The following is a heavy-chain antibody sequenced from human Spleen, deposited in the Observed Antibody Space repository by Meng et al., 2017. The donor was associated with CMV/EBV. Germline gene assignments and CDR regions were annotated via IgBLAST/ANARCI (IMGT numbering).Heavy chain of an antibody. V-gene: IGHV3-7*01. Sequence: GESLKISCAASGFTFSSYGMHWVCQAPGKGLEWVANIKQDGSEKYYVDSVKGRFTISRDNAKNSLYLQMNSLRAEDTAVYYCARDGSRDCSSTSCYYRTWGQGTLVTVSS. CDR3: ARDGSRDCSSTSCYYRT. CDR2: IKQDGSEK. CDR1: GFTFSSYG. J-gene: IGHJ5*02. D-gene: IGHD2-2*01.